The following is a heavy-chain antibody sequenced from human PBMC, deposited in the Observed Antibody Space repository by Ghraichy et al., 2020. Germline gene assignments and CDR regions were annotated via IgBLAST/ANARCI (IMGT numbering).Heavy chain of an antibody. V-gene: IGHV1-2*06. CDR2: INANSGGT. Sequence: ASVKVSCKTSGYTFTGYYIHWVRQAPGQGLEWMGRINANSGGTIYGQKFQGRVSMTRDTSISTAYMELSRLRSDDTAVYYCARNYYGSGHYGAWSDPWAQETLVTVSS. J-gene: IGHJ5*02. CDR3: ARNYYGSGHYGAWSDP. CDR1: GYTFTGYY. D-gene: IGHD3-10*01.